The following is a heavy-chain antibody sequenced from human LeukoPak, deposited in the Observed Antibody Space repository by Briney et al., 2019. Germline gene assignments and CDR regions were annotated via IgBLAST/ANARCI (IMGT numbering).Heavy chain of an antibody. V-gene: IGHV3-74*01. J-gene: IGHJ4*02. D-gene: IGHD5-18*01. CDR2: INSDGSTT. CDR3: ARDRGYIYGYAFDY. Sequence: GASLRLSCAASGFTFSSYCMHWVRQDPGKGLVWVSRINSDGSTTTYADSVKGRFTISRDNAKNTLYLQMNSLRAEDTAVYYCARDRGYIYGYAFDYWGQGTLVTVS. CDR1: GFTFSSYC.